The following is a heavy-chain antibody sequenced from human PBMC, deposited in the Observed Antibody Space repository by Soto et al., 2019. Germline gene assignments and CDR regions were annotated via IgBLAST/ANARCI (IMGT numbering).Heavy chain of an antibody. CDR2: MNEDGGTT. J-gene: IGHJ6*02. CDR3: ACDLSGHADV. Sequence: EVQLVESGGGLVRPGGSLRLSCAASGFSFSSYWMHWVRQVPGKGLVWVARMNEDGGTTDYADSVKGRFTISRDNAKNTLYLQMNRLSVEDTAVYACACDLSGHADVWGQGTPVTVSS. D-gene: IGHD2-21*01. V-gene: IGHV3-74*02. CDR1: GFSFSSYW.